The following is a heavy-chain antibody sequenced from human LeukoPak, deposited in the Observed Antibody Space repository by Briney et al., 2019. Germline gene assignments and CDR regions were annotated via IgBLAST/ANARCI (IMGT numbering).Heavy chain of an antibody. J-gene: IGHJ6*02. V-gene: IGHV3-23*01. Sequence: GGSLRLSCVASGFTFSNYAMTWVRQAPGKGLEWVSGISGGGTVTFYADSVKGRLTISRDHSKNTLHLQMNSLRAEDTAVYYCAKNIEVVPLHGMDVWGQGTSVTVSS. CDR1: GFTFSNYA. CDR3: AKNIEVVPLHGMDV. D-gene: IGHD2-15*01. CDR2: ISGGGTVT.